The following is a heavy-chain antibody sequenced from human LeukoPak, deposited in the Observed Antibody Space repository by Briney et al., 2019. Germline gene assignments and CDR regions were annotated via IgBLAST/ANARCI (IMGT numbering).Heavy chain of an antibody. CDR1: GYTFTDYY. Sequence: ASVKVSCKASGYTFTDYYIHWVRQPPGQGLEWMGWISAYNGNTNYAQKVQGRVTMTTDTSTSIAYMELRSLRSDDTAVYYCVRAKEGVTFVRGEMDYWGQGTLVTVSS. J-gene: IGHJ4*02. CDR3: VRAKEGVTFVRGEMDY. D-gene: IGHD3-10*01. CDR2: ISAYNGNT. V-gene: IGHV1-18*04.